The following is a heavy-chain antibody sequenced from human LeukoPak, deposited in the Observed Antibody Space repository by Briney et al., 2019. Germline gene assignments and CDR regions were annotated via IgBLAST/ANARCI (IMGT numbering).Heavy chain of an antibody. J-gene: IGHJ4*02. V-gene: IGHV4-59*08. CDR1: GGSISSYY. Sequence: KPSETLSLTCTVSGGSISSYYWNWIRQPPGEGLEWIGSINYSGSTNYNPSLKSRVTISVDTSRNQFSLKLSSVTAADTAVYYCARHPSSRFDYWGQGTLVTVSS. CDR3: ARHPSSRFDY. D-gene: IGHD6-13*01. CDR2: INYSGST.